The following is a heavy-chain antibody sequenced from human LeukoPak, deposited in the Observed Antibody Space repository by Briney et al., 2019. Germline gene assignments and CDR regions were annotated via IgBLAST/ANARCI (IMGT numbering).Heavy chain of an antibody. D-gene: IGHD3-10*01. CDR2: ISYDGSNK. CDR3: AKDLHISGSYNYYYYMDV. V-gene: IGHV3-30*18. Sequence: PGGSLRLSCAASGFTFSSYGMHWVRQAPGKGLEWVAVISYDGSNKYYADSVKGRFTISRDNSKNTLYLQMNSLRAEDTAVYYCAKDLHISGSYNYYYYMDVWGKGTTVTISS. J-gene: IGHJ6*03. CDR1: GFTFSSYG.